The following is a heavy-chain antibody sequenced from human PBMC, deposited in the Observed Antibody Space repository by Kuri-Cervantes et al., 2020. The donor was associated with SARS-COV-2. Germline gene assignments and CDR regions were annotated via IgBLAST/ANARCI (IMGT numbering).Heavy chain of an antibody. J-gene: IGHJ4*02. Sequence: LRLSCTVSGGSVSSDTYYWSWIRQPAGKGLEWIGRIYTSGSTNYNPSLKSRVTMSVATPKNQLSLKLSSVTAADTAVYYCARGAEGSHFDYWGQGTLVTVSS. V-gene: IGHV4-61*02. CDR1: GGSVSSDTYY. CDR3: ARGAEGSHFDY. D-gene: IGHD6-13*01. CDR2: IYTSGST.